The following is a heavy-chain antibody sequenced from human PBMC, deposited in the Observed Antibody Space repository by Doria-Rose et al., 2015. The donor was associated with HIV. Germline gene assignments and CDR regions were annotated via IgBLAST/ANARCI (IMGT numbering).Heavy chain of an antibody. D-gene: IGHD6-13*01. CDR3: ARIKSSRWYHKYYFDF. V-gene: IGHV2-26*01. J-gene: IGHJ4*02. CDR2: IFSDDER. CDR1: GVSLSSPGMG. Sequence: QVQLVQSGPVLAKPAETLTLTCTVSGVSLSSPGMGVSWIRQPPGKALEWLAHIFSDDERSYNTSLQSRLTISRGTSKSQVVLTMTDMDPVDTATYYCARIKSSRWYHKYYFDFWGQGTLVIVSA.